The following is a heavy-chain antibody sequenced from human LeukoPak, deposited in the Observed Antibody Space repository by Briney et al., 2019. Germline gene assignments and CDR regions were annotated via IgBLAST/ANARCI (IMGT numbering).Heavy chain of an antibody. V-gene: IGHV3-7*01. D-gene: IGHD3-3*01. CDR2: IKQDGSEK. J-gene: IGHJ4*02. CDR1: GFTFSSYW. CDR3: ARALGSIFGVVIGFDY. Sequence: PGGSLRLSCAASGFTFSSYWMNWVRQAPGKGLEWVASIKQDGSEKYYVDFLKGRFTISRDNAKNSLYLQMNSLRAEDTAVYYCARALGSIFGVVIGFDYWGQGTLVTVSS.